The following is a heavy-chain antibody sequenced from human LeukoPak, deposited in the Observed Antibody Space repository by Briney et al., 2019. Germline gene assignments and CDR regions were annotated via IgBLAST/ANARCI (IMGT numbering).Heavy chain of an antibody. J-gene: IGHJ4*02. CDR1: GFTFSSYA. CDR3: ARSHSGSYYGYFDY. CDR2: ISYDGSNK. D-gene: IGHD1-26*01. V-gene: IGHV3-30-3*01. Sequence: PGGSLRLSCAASGFTFSSYAMHWVRQAPGKGLEWVAVISYDGSNKYYADSVKGRFTISRDNSKNTLYLQMNSLRAEDTAVYYCARSHSGSYYGYFDYWGQGTLVTVSS.